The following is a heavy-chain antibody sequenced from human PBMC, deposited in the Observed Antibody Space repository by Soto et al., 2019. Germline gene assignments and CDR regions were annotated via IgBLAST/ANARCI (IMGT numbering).Heavy chain of an antibody. CDR2: IRGDGGDI. Sequence: EVQLVQSGGHVVPPGGSLRISCAASGFDFNLFTMPGSRQTPERGLEWLPIIRGDGGDIRYAESIRGRFTISRDNTKNSLYLQMYSLTTEDTASYYCAKERDCGGVCFYFDFWGQGALVTVSS. J-gene: IGHJ4*02. V-gene: IGHV3-43*01. CDR1: GFDFNLFT. D-gene: IGHD2-21*01. CDR3: AKERDCGGVCFYFDF.